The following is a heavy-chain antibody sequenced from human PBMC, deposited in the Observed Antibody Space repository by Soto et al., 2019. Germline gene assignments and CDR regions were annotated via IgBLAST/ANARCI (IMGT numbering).Heavy chain of an antibody. J-gene: IGHJ4*02. Sequence: SETLSLTCAVSGGSISSSNWWSWVRQPPGKGLEWIGEIYHSGSTNYNPSLKSRVTISVDTSKNQFSLKLSSVTAADTAVYYCARLNKRDYFDYWGQGTLVTVSS. CDR2: IYHSGST. CDR1: GGSISSSNW. V-gene: IGHV4-4*02. CDR3: ARLNKRDYFDY.